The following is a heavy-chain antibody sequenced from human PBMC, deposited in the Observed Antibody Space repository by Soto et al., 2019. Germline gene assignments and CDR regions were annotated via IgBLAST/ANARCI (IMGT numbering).Heavy chain of an antibody. D-gene: IGHD2-21*02. J-gene: IGHJ4*02. CDR2: IDGRDGT. CDR1: GFTFRAYT. Sequence: EVQLLESGGGLVQPGGSLRLSCAGSGFTFRAYTMAWVRQAPGKGLEWVSGIDGRDGTYYADSVKGRFNISSDSSRNTLFLQMKSLRADDTAVYYCAKTGPVTARIRFDYWGQGALVTVS. V-gene: IGHV3-23*01. CDR3: AKTGPVTARIRFDY.